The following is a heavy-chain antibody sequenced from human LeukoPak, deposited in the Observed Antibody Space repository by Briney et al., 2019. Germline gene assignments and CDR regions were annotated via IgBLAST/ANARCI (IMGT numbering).Heavy chain of an antibody. V-gene: IGHV1-8*01. CDR2: VNPNSGDT. J-gene: IGHJ3*02. CDR1: GYTFTNYN. Sequence: GASVKVSCKASGYTFTNYNIDWVRQATGQGLEWMGWVNPNSGDTGYAQRFQGRVTMTRDTSISTAFMELNSLRSEDTAVYYCARTSVVAATLRAFDIWGQGTMVTVSS. D-gene: IGHD2-15*01. CDR3: ARTSVVAATLRAFDI.